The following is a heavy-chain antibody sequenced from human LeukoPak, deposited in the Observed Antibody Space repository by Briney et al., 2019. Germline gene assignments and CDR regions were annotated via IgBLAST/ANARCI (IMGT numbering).Heavy chain of an antibody. CDR1: GGSISSSSYY. Sequence: PSETLSLTCTVSGGSISSSSYYWGWIRQPPGKGLEWIGSIYYSGSTYYNPSLKSRVTISLDTSKNQFSLKLSSVTAADTAVYYCARHGATRSHFDYWGQGTLVTVSS. CDR3: ARHGATRSHFDY. J-gene: IGHJ4*02. CDR2: IYYSGST. V-gene: IGHV4-39*01. D-gene: IGHD1-26*01.